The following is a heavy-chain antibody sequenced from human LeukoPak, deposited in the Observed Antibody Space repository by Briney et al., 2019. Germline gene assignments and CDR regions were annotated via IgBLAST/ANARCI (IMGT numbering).Heavy chain of an antibody. D-gene: IGHD4-17*01. CDR3: ARAAYGDSFDY. V-gene: IGHV4-4*02. CDR2: VYHSGST. CDR1: GGSISSSNW. Sequence: SGTLSLTCAVSGGSISSSNWWSWVRQPPGKGLEWIGEVYHSGSTNYNPSLKSRVTISVYKSKNQFSLKLSSVTAADTAVYYCARAAYGDSFDYWGQGTLVTVSS. J-gene: IGHJ4*02.